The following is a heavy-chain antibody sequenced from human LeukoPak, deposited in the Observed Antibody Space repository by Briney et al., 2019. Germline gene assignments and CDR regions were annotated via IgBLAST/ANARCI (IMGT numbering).Heavy chain of an antibody. D-gene: IGHD3-16*01. Sequence: PGGSLRLSCAAFGFTFTTYTMTWVRQAPGKGLEWVSGISVNGNYTCYADSVKGRFTISRDNSKNTVYLQLNSLRVEDTAVYYCAKGGITWGSGYWFFDLWGLGTLVTVSS. CDR2: ISVNGNYT. V-gene: IGHV3-23*01. CDR1: GFTFTTYT. CDR3: AKGGITWGSGYWFFDL. J-gene: IGHJ2*01.